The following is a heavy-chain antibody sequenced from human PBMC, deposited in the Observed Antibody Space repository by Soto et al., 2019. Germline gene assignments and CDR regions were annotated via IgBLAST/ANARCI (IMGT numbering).Heavy chain of an antibody. D-gene: IGHD2-2*01. CDR2: INHSGST. V-gene: IGHV4-34*01. CDR3: ARCLSRVVPAAMPGMED. CDR1: GGSFSGYY. Sequence: QVQLQQWGAGLLKPSETLSLTCAVYGGSFSGYYWSWIRQPPGKGLEWIGEINHSGSTNYNPSLKRRVTISVDTSKNQFSLKLSSVTAADTAVYYCARCLSRVVPAAMPGMEDWGQGTLVTVSS. J-gene: IGHJ4*02.